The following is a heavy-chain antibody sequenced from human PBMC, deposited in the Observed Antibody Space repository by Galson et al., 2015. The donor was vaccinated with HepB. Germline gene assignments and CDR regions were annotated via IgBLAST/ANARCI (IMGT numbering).Heavy chain of an antibody. CDR2: IRYDGSNK. D-gene: IGHD6-19*01. J-gene: IGHJ6*02. V-gene: IGHV3-30*02. CDR1: GFTFSSYG. CDR3: ARWRGIAVPGVDYYYYYGMDV. Sequence: SLRLSCAASGFTFSSYGMHWVRQAPGKGLEWVAFIRYDGSNKYYADSVKGRFTISRDNSKNTLYLQMNSLRAEDTAVYYCARWRGIAVPGVDYYYYYGMDVWGQGTTVTVSS.